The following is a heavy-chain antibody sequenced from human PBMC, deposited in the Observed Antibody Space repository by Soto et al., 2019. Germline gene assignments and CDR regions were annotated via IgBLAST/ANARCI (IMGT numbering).Heavy chain of an antibody. CDR3: ARAGTENQYFNL. D-gene: IGHD2-21*02. J-gene: IGHJ2*01. V-gene: IGHV3-74*01. Sequence: EVQLVESGGGLVQPGESLRLSCAASGFTFSSYWTHWVRQAPGKGLVWISRINSDRSTRSYADSVKGRFAISRDNAKNTLYLQMTNPSVEDTAMYYCARAGTENQYFNLWGCGTLVTVSS. CDR1: GFTFSSYW. CDR2: INSDRSTR.